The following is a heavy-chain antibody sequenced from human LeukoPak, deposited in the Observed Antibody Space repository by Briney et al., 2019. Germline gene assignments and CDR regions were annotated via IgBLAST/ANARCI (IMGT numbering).Heavy chain of an antibody. CDR1: GFTFSSYG. J-gene: IGHJ4*02. CDR3: AKDIGRYCSSTSCKYYFDY. Sequence: GSLRLSCAASGFTFSSYGMHWVRQAPGKGLERVAFIRYDGSNKYYADSVKGRFTISRDNSKNTLYLQMNSLRAEDTAVYYCAKDIGRYCSSTSCKYYFDYWGQGTLVTVSS. CDR2: IRYDGSNK. D-gene: IGHD2-2*01. V-gene: IGHV3-30*02.